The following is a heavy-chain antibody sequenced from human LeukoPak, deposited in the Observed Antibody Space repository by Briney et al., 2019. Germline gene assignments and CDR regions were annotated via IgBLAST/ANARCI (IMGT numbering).Heavy chain of an antibody. CDR3: ARTRYSVPLWYFDL. CDR1: GFTFSSYA. J-gene: IGHJ2*01. Sequence: GRSLRLSCAASGFTFSSYAMHWVRQAPGKGLEWVAVISYDGSNKYYADSVKGRSTISRDNSKNTLYLQMNSLRAEDTAVYYCARTRYSVPLWYFDLWGRGTLVTVSS. CDR2: ISYDGSNK. D-gene: IGHD1-14*01. V-gene: IGHV3-30-3*01.